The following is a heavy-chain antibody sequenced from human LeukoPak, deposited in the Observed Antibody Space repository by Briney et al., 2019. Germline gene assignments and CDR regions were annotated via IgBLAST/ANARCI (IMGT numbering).Heavy chain of an antibody. D-gene: IGHD5-24*01. CDR2: IRYDGSNK. J-gene: IGHJ4*02. V-gene: IGHV3-30*02. Sequence: GGSLRLSCAASGFTFSSYGMHWVRQAPGKGLEWVAFIRYDGSNKYYADSVKGRFTITRDNSKNTLYLQMNSLRAEDTAVYYCAKDVASGYSYFDYWGQGTLVTVSS. CDR3: AKDVASGYSYFDY. CDR1: GFTFSSYG.